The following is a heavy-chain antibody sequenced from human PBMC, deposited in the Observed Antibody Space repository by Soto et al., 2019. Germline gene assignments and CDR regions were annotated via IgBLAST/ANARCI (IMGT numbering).Heavy chain of an antibody. CDR1: GGSFSGYY. J-gene: IGHJ4*02. Sequence: PSETLSLTCAVSGGSFSGYYWSWIRQPPGKGLEWIGEINHSGSTYYNPSLKSRATIPVDRSKNQFSLKLSSVTAADTAVYYCARGPPFHWGQGTLVTVSS. D-gene: IGHD3-16*01. V-gene: IGHV4-34*01. CDR3: ARGPPFH. CDR2: INHSGST.